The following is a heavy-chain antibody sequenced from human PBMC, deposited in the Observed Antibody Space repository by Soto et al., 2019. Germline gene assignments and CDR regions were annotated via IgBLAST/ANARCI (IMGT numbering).Heavy chain of an antibody. CDR1: GFSSRVNG. J-gene: IGHJ4*02. D-gene: IGHD1-26*01. V-gene: IGHV3-21*01. Sequence: EVPLVESGGGLVKPGGSLRLSCEASGFSSRVNGMSWAGQAQGKGLEWVSSISSTSTYIFYADSLKGRFTISRDNAKNSLYLQMNSLRAEDTAVYYCARQRDGREGDYWGQGTLVTVSS. CDR2: ISSTSTYI. CDR3: ARQRDGREGDY.